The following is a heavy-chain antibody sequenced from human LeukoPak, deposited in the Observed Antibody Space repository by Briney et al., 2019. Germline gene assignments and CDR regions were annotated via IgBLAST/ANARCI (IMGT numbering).Heavy chain of an antibody. V-gene: IGHV1-2*02. D-gene: IGHD2-2*01. J-gene: IGHJ6*02. CDR3: ARVVQGAIGSPYYGMDV. CDR2: MSPNSDAT. Sequence: GASVKVSCKASGYTFTVTGYYIHWVRQAPGQGLEWMGWMSPNSDATNYAQKFQGRVTMTRDTSISTAYTDLSRLRSDDTAVYYYARVVQGAIGSPYYGMDVWGQGTTVTVSS. CDR1: GYTFTVTGYY.